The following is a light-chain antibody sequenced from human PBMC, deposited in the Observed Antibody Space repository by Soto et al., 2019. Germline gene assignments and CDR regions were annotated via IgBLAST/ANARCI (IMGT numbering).Light chain of an antibody. CDR2: EVS. J-gene: IGLJ2*01. CDR3: SSYTSSSTLGVV. V-gene: IGLV2-14*01. Sequence: QSVLTQPASVSGSPGQSITISCTGTSSDVGGYNYVSWNQQHPGKAPKLMIYEVSNRPSGVSNRFSGSKSGNTASLTISGLQAEDEADYYCSSYTSSSTLGVVFGGGTKVTVL. CDR1: SSDVGGYNY.